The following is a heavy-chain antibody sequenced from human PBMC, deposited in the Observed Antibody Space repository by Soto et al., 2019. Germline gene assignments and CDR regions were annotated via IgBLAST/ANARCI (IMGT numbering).Heavy chain of an antibody. V-gene: IGHV3-21*05. D-gene: IGHD3-3*01. CDR1: GFTFSSYE. J-gene: IGHJ6*02. CDR3: AREGSGYYDFWSGYYSVPLGMDV. CDR2: ISSSSSYI. Sequence: PGGSLRLSCAASGFTFSSYEMNWVRQAPGKGLEWVSYISSSSSYIYYADSVKGRFTISRDNAKNSLYLQMNSLRAEDTAVYYCAREGSGYYDFWSGYYSVPLGMDVWGQGTTVTVSS.